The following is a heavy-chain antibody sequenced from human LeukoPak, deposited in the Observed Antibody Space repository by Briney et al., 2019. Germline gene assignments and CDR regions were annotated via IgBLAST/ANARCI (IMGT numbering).Heavy chain of an antibody. CDR3: ARIGYTSSGFDY. D-gene: IGHD6-13*01. CDR2: IKQDGSQE. V-gene: IGHV3-7*01. J-gene: IGHJ4*02. Sequence: PGGSLRLSCAASGFTFSTYWMSWVRQAPGKGLEWVANIKQDGSQEFSVDSVKGRFTISRDNAKNSLYLQMNSLRAEDTAMYYCARIGYTSSGFDYWGQGTLVTVSS. CDR1: GFTFSTYW.